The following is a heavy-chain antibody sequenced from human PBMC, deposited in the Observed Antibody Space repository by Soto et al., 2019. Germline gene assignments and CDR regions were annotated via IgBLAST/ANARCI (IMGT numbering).Heavy chain of an antibody. CDR1: GFTFSDYA. CDR2: VSHDGRNT. Sequence: VQLVESGGGVVQPGRSLRLSCAASGFTFSDYAMHWVRQAPGKGLEWVAVVSHDGRNTHYADSVKGRFTISRDSSKNTVSLEMTSLRAEDTAVYYCEKGGRQWLFTSDFNYWGQGALVTVSS. V-gene: IGHV3-30*18. J-gene: IGHJ4*02. CDR3: EKGGRQWLFTSDFNY. D-gene: IGHD6-19*01.